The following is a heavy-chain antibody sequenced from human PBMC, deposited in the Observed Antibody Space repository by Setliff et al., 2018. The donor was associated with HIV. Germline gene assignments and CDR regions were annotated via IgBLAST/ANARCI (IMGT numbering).Heavy chain of an antibody. D-gene: IGHD4-17*01. CDR2: IYHSGST. J-gene: IGHJ4*02. V-gene: IGHV4-4*02. Sequence: PSETLSLTCAVSSGSISSSNWWSWVRQPPGKELEWIGEIYHSGSTNYNPSLKSRVTISLDTSKNQFSLNLSSVTAADTAVYFCARVYYGDLEYWGQGTLVTVSS. CDR1: SGSISSSNW. CDR3: ARVYYGDLEY.